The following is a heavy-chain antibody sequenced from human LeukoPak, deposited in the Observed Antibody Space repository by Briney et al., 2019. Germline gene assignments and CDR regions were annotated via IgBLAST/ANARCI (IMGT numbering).Heavy chain of an antibody. CDR2: INPNSGGT. CDR3: ARLPRDIAAAGTGDY. Sequence: VASVKVSCKASGYTFTGYYMHWVRQAPGQGLEWMGWINPNSGGTNYAQKFQGRVTMTRDTSISTAYMELSRLRSDDTAVYYCARLPRDIAAAGTGDYWGQGTLVTVSS. J-gene: IGHJ4*02. D-gene: IGHD6-13*01. V-gene: IGHV1-2*02. CDR1: GYTFTGYY.